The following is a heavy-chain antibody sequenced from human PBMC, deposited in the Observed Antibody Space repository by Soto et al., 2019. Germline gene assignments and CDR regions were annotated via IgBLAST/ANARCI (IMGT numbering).Heavy chain of an antibody. Sequence: GESLKVSCKGSGYSFTSYWINWVRQMPGKGLEWMGRIDPSDSYTNYSPSFQGHVTISADKSISTAYLQWSSLKASDTAMYYCATVAKRCCGYSHDTLLYYWGQGTLVIGSS. D-gene: IGHD6-13*01. CDR2: IDPSDSYT. J-gene: IGHJ4*02. CDR1: GYSFTSYW. CDR3: ATVAKRCCGYSHDTLLYY. V-gene: IGHV5-10-1*01.